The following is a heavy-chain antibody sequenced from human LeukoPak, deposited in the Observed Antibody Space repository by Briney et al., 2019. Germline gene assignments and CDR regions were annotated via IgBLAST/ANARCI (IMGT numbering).Heavy chain of an antibody. D-gene: IGHD6-19*01. CDR3: ARWRYSSDWDRPFDY. V-gene: IGHV4-4*07. J-gene: IGHJ4*02. CDR1: GGSISSYY. Sequence: SETLSHTCTVSGGSISSYYWSWIRQPAGKGLEWIGRIYTSGSTNYNPSLKSRVTMSVDTSKNQFSLNLSSVTAADTAVYYCARWRYSSDWDRPFDYWGQGTLVTVSS. CDR2: IYTSGST.